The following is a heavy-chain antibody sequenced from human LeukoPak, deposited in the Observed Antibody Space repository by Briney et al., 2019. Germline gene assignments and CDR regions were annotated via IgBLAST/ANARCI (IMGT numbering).Heavy chain of an antibody. D-gene: IGHD5-18*01. V-gene: IGHV3-23*01. CDR2: ISDTGRLS. CDR1: GFTFSSSA. J-gene: IGHJ4*02. CDR3: AKDLIAYSYGYAGRSNFDY. Sequence: GGSLRLSCAASGFTFSSSAMSWVRQAPGKGLEWVAAISDTGRLSYCADSVNGRFTISRDNSKNTLYLQMNSLRAEDTAIYYCAKDLIAYSYGYAGRSNFDYWGQGTLVTVSS.